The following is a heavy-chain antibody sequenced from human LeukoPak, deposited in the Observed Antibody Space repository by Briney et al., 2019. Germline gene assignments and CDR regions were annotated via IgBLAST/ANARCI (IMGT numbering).Heavy chain of an antibody. J-gene: IGHJ1*01. Sequence: SETLSLTCAVYGGSFSGYYWSWIRQPPGKGLEWIGEINHSGSTNYNPSLKSRVTISVDTSKNQFSLKLSPVTAADTAVYYCARARPYSSGWYGDKYFQHWGQGTLVTVSS. CDR3: ARARPYSSGWYGDKYFQH. CDR1: GGSFSGYY. V-gene: IGHV4-34*01. D-gene: IGHD6-19*01. CDR2: INHSGST.